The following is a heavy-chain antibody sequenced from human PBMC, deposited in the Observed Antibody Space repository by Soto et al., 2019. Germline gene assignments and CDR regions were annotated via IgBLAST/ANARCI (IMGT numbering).Heavy chain of an antibody. CDR3: ARMESFGSLNWFDP. CDR2: MNPGSGDT. V-gene: IGHV1-8*02. J-gene: IGHJ5*02. Sequence: ASVKVSCKASGYTFTNNDVSWVRQATGQGLEWMGWMNPGSGDTGYAQKFQGRVTMTRDISIATAYMELNSLTSEDTAIYYYARMESFGSLNWFDPWGQGTLVTVPQ. CDR1: GYTFTNND. D-gene: IGHD5-18*01.